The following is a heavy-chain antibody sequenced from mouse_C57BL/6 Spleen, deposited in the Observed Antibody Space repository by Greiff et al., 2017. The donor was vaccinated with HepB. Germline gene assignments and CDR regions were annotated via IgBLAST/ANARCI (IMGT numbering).Heavy chain of an antibody. Sequence: QVQLQQPGAELVMPGASVKLSCKASGYTFTSYWMHWVRQRPGQGLEWIGEIDPSDSSTNYKQKFKGKSTLSVDKSSNTAYMQLSSLTSEGSAVYYRARRGITTVVAFDYWGQGTPLTVSS. CDR3: ARRGITTVVAFDY. D-gene: IGHD1-1*01. J-gene: IGHJ2*01. CDR2: IDPSDSST. V-gene: IGHV1-69*01. CDR1: GYTFTSYW.